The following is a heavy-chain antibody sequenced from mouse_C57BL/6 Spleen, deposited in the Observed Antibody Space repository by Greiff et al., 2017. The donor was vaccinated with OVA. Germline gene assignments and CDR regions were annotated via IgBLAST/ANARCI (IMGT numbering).Heavy chain of an antibody. Sequence: EVKLVESGPGLVKPSQSLSLTCSVTGYSITSGYYWNWIRQFPGNKLEWMGYISYDGSNNYNPSLKNRISITRDTSKNQFFLKLNSVTTEDTATYYCASGYDYDGGFAYWGQGTLVTVSA. CDR2: ISYDGSN. CDR3: ASGYDYDGGFAY. V-gene: IGHV3-6*01. CDR1: GYSITSGYY. D-gene: IGHD2-4*01. J-gene: IGHJ3*01.